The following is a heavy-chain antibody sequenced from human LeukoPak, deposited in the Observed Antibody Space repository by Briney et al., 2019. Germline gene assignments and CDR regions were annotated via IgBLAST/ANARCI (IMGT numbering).Heavy chain of an antibody. J-gene: IGHJ4*02. CDR3: ARDLSGFWSGYYTGGFDY. CDR2: ISSSSSYI. D-gene: IGHD3-3*01. Sequence: ETLSLTCTVSGGSIRTYYWNWIRQPPGKGLEWVSSISSSSSYIYYADSVKGRFTISRDNAKNSLYLQMNSLRAEDTAVYYCARDLSGFWSGYYTGGFDYWGQGTLVTVSS. V-gene: IGHV3-21*01. CDR1: GGSIRTYY.